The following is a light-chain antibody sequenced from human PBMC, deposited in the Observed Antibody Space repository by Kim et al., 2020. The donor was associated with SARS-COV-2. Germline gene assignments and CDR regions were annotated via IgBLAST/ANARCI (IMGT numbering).Light chain of an antibody. Sequence: NFMLTQPHSVSESPGKTVTISCTRSSGSIATNYVQWYQQRPGSSPTPVIYEDNQRPTGVPDRFSGSIDSSSNSASLTISGLRTEDEADYYCQSYDSITMVFGGGTQLTVL. CDR3: QSYDSITMV. J-gene: IGLJ3*02. V-gene: IGLV6-57*01. CDR1: SGSIATNY. CDR2: EDN.